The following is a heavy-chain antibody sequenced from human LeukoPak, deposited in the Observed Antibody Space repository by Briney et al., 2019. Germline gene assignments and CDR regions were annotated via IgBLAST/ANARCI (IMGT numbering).Heavy chain of an antibody. J-gene: IGHJ4*02. Sequence: SETLSLTCSVSGGSISSSGHYWGWIRQPPGEGLEWIGIITYSGNSNYNPSLKSRVTISVDASNNQFSLKLTSMTAADTAVYYCVRRCYSGGVYYYFDYWGQGTLVTVSS. CDR2: ITYSGNS. CDR1: GGSISSSGHY. V-gene: IGHV4-39*01. CDR3: VRRCYSGGVYYYFDY. D-gene: IGHD2-15*01.